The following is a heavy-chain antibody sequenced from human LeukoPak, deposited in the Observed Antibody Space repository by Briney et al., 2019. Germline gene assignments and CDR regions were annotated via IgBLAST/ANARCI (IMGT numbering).Heavy chain of an antibody. V-gene: IGHV3-30-3*01. D-gene: IGHD6-19*01. CDR2: DGTNG. CDR1: GFTFSDYN. J-gene: IGHJ3*01. Sequence: GRSLRLSCAASGFTFSDYNFHWVRQPPGKGLEWVAVDGTNGFHADSVKGRFTISRDNSKNTLFLQMDTLRPEDTAMYYCARGKASGEVPVLRPIDALDVWGQGTMVTISS. CDR3: ARGKASGEVPVLRPIDALDV.